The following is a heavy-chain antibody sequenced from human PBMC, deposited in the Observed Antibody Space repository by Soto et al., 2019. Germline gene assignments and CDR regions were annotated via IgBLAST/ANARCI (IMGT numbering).Heavy chain of an antibody. CDR2: ISGSGGST. CDR1: GFTFSPYA. V-gene: IGHV3-23*01. CDR3: EKDSLGQLAGYSWFDP. D-gene: IGHD6-6*01. Sequence: PGGSLRLSCAASGFTFSPYAMSWVRQAPGKGLEWVSSISGSGGSTYYADSVKGRFTISRDNSKNKLYLQMNSLRAEDTAVYYCEKDSLGQLAGYSWFDPWGQGNLVTVS. J-gene: IGHJ5*02.